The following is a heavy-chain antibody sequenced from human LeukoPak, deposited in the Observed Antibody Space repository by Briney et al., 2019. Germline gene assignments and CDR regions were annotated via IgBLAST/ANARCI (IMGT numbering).Heavy chain of an antibody. CDR2: IYYSGST. D-gene: IGHD3-22*01. Sequence: PSQTLSLTCTVSGGSISSYYWSWIRQPPGKGLEWIGYIYYSGSTNYNPSLKSRVTISVDTSKNQFSLKLSSVTAADTALYYCARSSYYYDTSGLDYWGQGTLVTVSS. CDR3: ARSSYYYDTSGLDY. V-gene: IGHV4-59*01. CDR1: GGSISSYY. J-gene: IGHJ4*02.